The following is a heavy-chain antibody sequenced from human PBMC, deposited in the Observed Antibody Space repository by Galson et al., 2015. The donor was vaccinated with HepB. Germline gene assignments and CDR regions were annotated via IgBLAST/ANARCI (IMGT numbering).Heavy chain of an antibody. CDR2: INPNNGET. J-gene: IGHJ1*01. D-gene: IGHD2-2*01. Sequence: SVKVSCKASGYTFTDYYIHWVRQAPGQGPEWMAWINPNNGETKYEETLQGRVSVTRDTSISAAYMELKNLRSDDTAVYYCARGSVAVCSGTTCSKEAFQLWGQGSLVTVSS. CDR3: ARGSVAVCSGTTCSKEAFQL. V-gene: IGHV1-2*02. CDR1: GYTFTDYY.